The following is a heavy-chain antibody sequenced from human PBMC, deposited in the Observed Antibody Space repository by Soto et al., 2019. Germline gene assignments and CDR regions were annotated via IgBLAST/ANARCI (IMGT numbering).Heavy chain of an antibody. CDR1: GFTFSSYS. J-gene: IGHJ4*02. V-gene: IGHV3-48*02. CDR2: ISSSSTI. Sequence: AGGSLRLSCAASGFTFSSYSMNWVRQAPGKGLEWVSYISSSSTIYYADSVKGRFTISRDNAKNSLYLQMNSLRDEDTAVYYCAREGPMIVVVITDTYLDYWGQGTLVTVSS. D-gene: IGHD3-22*01. CDR3: AREGPMIVVVITDTYLDY.